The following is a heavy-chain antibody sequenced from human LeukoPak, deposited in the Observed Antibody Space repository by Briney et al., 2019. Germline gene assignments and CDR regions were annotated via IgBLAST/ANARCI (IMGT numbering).Heavy chain of an antibody. D-gene: IGHD3-22*01. V-gene: IGHV3-23*01. CDR3: AKRGVVIRVILVGFHKQAYYFDS. Sequence: PGGSLRLSCAVSGITLSNYGMSWVRQAPGKGLEWVAGISDSGGATNYADSVKGRFTISRDNRKNTLYLQMNSLRAEDTAVYFYAKRGVVIRVILVGFHKQAYYFDSWGQGALVTVSS. CDR1: GITLSNYG. J-gene: IGHJ4*02. CDR2: ISDSGGAT.